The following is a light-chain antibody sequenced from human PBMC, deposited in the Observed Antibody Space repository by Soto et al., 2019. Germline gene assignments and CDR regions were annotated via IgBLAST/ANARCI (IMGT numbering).Light chain of an antibody. J-gene: IGKJ1*01. V-gene: IGKV3-20*01. CDR3: KQYGSSPRT. CDR2: GVS. CDR1: QSLSSGY. Sequence: PGERATLSCRASQSLSSGYLAWYQQKPGQPPRLLIYGVSSRATGISDRFSGSGSETDFTLTIRRLEPEDFAVYYCKQYGSSPRTFGQGTKVDIK.